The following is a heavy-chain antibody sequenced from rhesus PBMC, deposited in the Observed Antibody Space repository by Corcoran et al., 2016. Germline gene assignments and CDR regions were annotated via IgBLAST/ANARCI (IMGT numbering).Heavy chain of an antibody. CDR3: ARDAISLDV. CDR1: GVSLYGNY. CDR2: ISGNSATT. Sequence: QVLLQESGPGLVRPSETLPLTCAVSGVSLYGNYWTWIRQSPGKGLEWIGYISGNSATTIYNPSLGGRVTISKDTSQNQFSLMLTCVTAADTAVYYGARDAISLDVWGRGVLVTVSS. J-gene: IGHJ5-2*02. V-gene: IGHV4-147*01.